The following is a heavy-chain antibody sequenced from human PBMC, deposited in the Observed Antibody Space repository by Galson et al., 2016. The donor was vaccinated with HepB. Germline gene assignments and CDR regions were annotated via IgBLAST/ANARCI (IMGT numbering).Heavy chain of an antibody. D-gene: IGHD2-15*01. V-gene: IGHV1-69*01. Sequence: QSGAEVKKPGESLKTSCKASGGTFSNYAISWVRQAPGQGLEWMGGIIPIFGTANYAHNFQGRVTITADESTSTFYMELNNLRSEDTAVYFCANRVDQAAGEVYYYYTMDVWGQGTTVTVSS. CDR2: IIPIFGTA. CDR1: GGTFSNYA. J-gene: IGHJ6*02. CDR3: ANRVDQAAGEVYYYYTMDV.